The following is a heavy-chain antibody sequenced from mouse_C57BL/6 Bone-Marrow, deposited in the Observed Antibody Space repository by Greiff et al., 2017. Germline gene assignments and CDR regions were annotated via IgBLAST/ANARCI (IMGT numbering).Heavy chain of an antibody. V-gene: IGHV1-81*01. Sequence: VHLQQSGAELARPGASVKLSCTASGYTFTSYGISWVKQRTGQGLEWIGDIYPRSGNTYYNEKFKGKATLTADKSSSTAYMQLRSLTSEDSAVYYCAVNHTPYWGQGTLVTVSA. CDR1: GYTFTSYG. D-gene: IGHD6-1*01. J-gene: IGHJ3*01. CDR3: AVNHTPY. CDR2: IYPRSGNT.